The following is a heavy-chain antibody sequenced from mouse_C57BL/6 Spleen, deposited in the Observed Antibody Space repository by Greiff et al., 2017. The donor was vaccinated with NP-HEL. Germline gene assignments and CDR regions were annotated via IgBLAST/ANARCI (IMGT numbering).Heavy chain of an antibody. J-gene: IGHJ1*03. Sequence: VQLQQSGAELARPGASVKLSCKASGYTFTSYGISWVKQRTGQGLEWIGDIYPGSGSTNYNEKFKSKATLTVDTSSSTAYMQLSSLTSEDSAVYYCARGIPLGYFDVWGTGTTVTVSS. CDR1: GYTFTSYG. CDR2: IYPGSGST. V-gene: IGHV1-81*01. D-gene: IGHD5-1-1*01. CDR3: ARGIPLGYFDV.